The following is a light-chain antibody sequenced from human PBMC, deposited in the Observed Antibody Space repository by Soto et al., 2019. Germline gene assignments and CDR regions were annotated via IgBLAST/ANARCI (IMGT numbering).Light chain of an antibody. V-gene: IGKV1-5*03. Sequence: DIQMTQSPSTLSASVGVRVTITCRASQSIDSWLAWYQQKPGKAPNLLIYKASSLESGVPSRFSGSGSGTEFTLTISSLQPDDFATYYCQQYNSYSSGTFGQGTKVDIK. CDR1: QSIDSW. CDR3: QQYNSYSSGT. J-gene: IGKJ1*01. CDR2: KAS.